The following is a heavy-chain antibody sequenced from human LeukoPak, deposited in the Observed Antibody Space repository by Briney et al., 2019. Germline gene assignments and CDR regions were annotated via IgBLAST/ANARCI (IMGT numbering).Heavy chain of an antibody. CDR2: MSGSGSNM. Sequence: GGSLRLSCAASGFTFSDYYMSWIRQALGKGLEWGSFMSGSGSNMYYVDSVKGRFTISRDNAKNSLYLQMNSLAAEDTAVYYCAREKTVGGDSNYHYYGMDVCGQGTTVTVSS. V-gene: IGHV3-11*01. J-gene: IGHJ6*02. CDR1: GFTFSDYY. CDR3: AREKTVGGDSNYHYYGMDV. D-gene: IGHD4-17*01.